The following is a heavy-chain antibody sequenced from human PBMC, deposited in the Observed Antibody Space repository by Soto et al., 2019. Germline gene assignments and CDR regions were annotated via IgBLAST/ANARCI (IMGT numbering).Heavy chain of an antibody. Sequence: GESLKISCAASGFTFSSHAMSWVRQAPGKGLEWVSSIGVNAYTTYYADSVKGRFIISRDNSKNTLYLQMTSLGAEDMAVYYCAKSSYYFYMEVWGKGTTVTVSS. CDR2: IGVNAYTT. V-gene: IGHV3-23*01. J-gene: IGHJ6*03. CDR1: GFTFSSHA. CDR3: AKSSYYFYMEV.